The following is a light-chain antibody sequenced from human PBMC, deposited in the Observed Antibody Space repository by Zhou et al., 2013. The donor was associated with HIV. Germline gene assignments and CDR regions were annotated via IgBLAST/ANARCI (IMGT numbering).Light chain of an antibody. CDR3: QQYSGWQWT. CDR1: QSISRY. V-gene: IGKV1-39*01. CDR2: DAS. Sequence: DIQMTQSPSSLSASVGDRVTITCRASQSISRYLNWYQQKPGKAPKLLIYDASSVQSGVPSRFTGSGSGTDFTLTISSLQPEDFATYYCQQYSGWQWTFGQGTKVEVK. J-gene: IGKJ1*01.